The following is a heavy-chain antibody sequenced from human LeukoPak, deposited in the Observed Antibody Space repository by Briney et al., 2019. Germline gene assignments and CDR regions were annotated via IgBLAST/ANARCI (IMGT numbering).Heavy chain of an antibody. CDR1: GGTFSSYT. CDR3: AASRRTITPPWEAFDI. Sequence: SVKVSCKASGGTFSSYTISWVRQAPGQGLEWMGRNIPILGIANYAQKFQERVTITRDMSTSTAYMELSSLRSEDTAVYYCAASRRTITPPWEAFDIWGQGTMVTVSS. D-gene: IGHD3-3*01. V-gene: IGHV1-69*02. CDR2: NIPILGIA. J-gene: IGHJ3*02.